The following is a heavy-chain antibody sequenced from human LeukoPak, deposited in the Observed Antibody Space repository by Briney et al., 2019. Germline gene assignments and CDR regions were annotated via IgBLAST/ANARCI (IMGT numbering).Heavy chain of an antibody. CDR3: ARDPADGYNYPTLRD. V-gene: IGHV3-30*04. Sequence: PGRSLRLSCAASGFTFSSYAMHWVRQAPGKGLERVAVISYDGSNKYYADSVKGRFTISRDNSKNTLYLQMNSLRAEDTAVYYCARDPADGYNYPTLRDWGQGTLVTVSS. CDR1: GFTFSSYA. CDR2: ISYDGSNK. D-gene: IGHD5-24*01. J-gene: IGHJ4*02.